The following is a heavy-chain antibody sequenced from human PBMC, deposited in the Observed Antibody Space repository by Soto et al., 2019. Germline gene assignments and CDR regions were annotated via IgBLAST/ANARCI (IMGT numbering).Heavy chain of an antibody. V-gene: IGHV4-59*01. CDR1: GGSISSYY. Sequence: SETLSLTCTVSGGSISSYYWSWIRQPPGKGLEWIGYIYYSGSTNYNPSLKSRVTISVDTSKNQFSLKLSSVTAADTAVYYCARDFGLARGSSLFYFDYWGQGTLVTVSS. D-gene: IGHD6-13*01. CDR3: ARDFGLARGSSLFYFDY. J-gene: IGHJ4*02. CDR2: IYYSGST.